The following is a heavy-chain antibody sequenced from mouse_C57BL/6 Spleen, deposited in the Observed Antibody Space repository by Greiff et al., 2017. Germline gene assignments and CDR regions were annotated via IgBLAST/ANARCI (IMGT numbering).Heavy chain of an antibody. CDR3: ARKGDGYYEYYFDY. D-gene: IGHD2-3*01. Sequence: LEESGPELVKPGASVKISCKASGYAFSSSWMNWVKQRPGKGLEWIGRIYPGDGDTNYNGKFKGKATLTADKSSSTAYMQLSSLTSEDSAVYFCARKGDGYYEYYFDYWGQGTTLTVSS. CDR2: IYPGDGDT. J-gene: IGHJ2*01. V-gene: IGHV1-82*01. CDR1: GYAFSSSW.